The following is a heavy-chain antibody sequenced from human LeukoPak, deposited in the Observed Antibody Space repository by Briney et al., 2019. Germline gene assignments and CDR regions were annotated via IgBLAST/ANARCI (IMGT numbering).Heavy chain of an antibody. V-gene: IGHV3-7*01. CDR3: ARDSRRTGEGAFDV. CDR1: GFTFSSYW. D-gene: IGHD7-27*01. Sequence: PGGSLRLSCAASGFTFSSYWMSWVRQAPGKGLEWVANIKQDGSEKYYVDSVKGRFTISRDNAKNSLYLQMNSLRAEDTAVYYCARDSRRTGEGAFDVWGQGTMVTVSS. J-gene: IGHJ3*01. CDR2: IKQDGSEK.